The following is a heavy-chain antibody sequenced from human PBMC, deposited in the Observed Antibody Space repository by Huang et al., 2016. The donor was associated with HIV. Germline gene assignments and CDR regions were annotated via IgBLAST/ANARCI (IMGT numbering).Heavy chain of an antibody. V-gene: IGHV4-4*07. D-gene: IGHD6-13*01. J-gene: IGHJ4*02. CDR1: GDSVNNYY. CDR2: IYVTGTT. Sequence: QVQLQESGPGLVKASETLSLTCIVSGDSVNNYYWSWIRQPAGKRLEWIGRIYVTGTTNDSPSRKSRVTMSLDVSKNQFSLTLKSLSVADTAVYFCARVKGSSWLGNYFDYWGQGIPVTVSS. CDR3: ARVKGSSWLGNYFDY.